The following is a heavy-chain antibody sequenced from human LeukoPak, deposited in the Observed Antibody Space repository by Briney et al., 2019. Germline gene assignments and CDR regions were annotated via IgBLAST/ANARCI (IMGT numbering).Heavy chain of an antibody. CDR3: ARRAGSSWYKGVDY. D-gene: IGHD6-13*01. Sequence: GESLKISCKASGYSFTKYWIGWVRQMPGKGPEWMGIIYPGDSDTRYSPSFQGQVTNLADKSISTAYLQWSSLKASDTAMYYCARRAGSSWYKGVDYWGQGTLVTVSS. CDR1: GYSFTKYW. J-gene: IGHJ4*02. CDR2: IYPGDSDT. V-gene: IGHV5-51*01.